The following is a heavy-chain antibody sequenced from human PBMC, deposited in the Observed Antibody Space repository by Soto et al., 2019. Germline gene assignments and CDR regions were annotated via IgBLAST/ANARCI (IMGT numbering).Heavy chain of an antibody. D-gene: IGHD5-12*01. CDR2: IYYSGST. V-gene: IGHV4-30-4*01. CDR1: GGSISSGDYY. Sequence: QVQLQESGPGLVKPSQTLSLTCTVSGGSISSGDYYWSWIRQPPEKGLEWIGYIYYSGSTYYNPSHRSLVTISEDTSNDQFSLKLSSVTAVDTAVYYCARVEVATMIDQSFDIWRQGTMVTVSS. CDR3: ARVEVATMIDQSFDI. J-gene: IGHJ3*02.